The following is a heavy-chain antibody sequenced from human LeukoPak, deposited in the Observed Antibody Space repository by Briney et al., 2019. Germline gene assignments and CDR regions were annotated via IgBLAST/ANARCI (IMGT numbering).Heavy chain of an antibody. CDR1: GFTFSSYW. V-gene: IGHV3-74*01. Sequence: PGGSLRLSCAASGFTFSSYWMHWVRQAPGKGLVWVSRINSDGCSTSYADSVKGRFTISRDNAKNTLYLQMNSLRAEDTAVYYCARDKDDFWSGYSFDYWGQGTLVTVSS. J-gene: IGHJ4*02. CDR2: INSDGCST. CDR3: ARDKDDFWSGYSFDY. D-gene: IGHD3-3*01.